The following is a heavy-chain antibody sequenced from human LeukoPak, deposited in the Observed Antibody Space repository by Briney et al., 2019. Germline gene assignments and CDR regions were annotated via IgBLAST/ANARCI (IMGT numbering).Heavy chain of an antibody. CDR3: ARLGQSAFDI. Sequence: SETLSLTCTVSGGSISSSSYYWGWIRQLPGKGLEWIGSIYYSGSTYYNPSLKSRVTISVDTSKNQFSLKLSSVTAADTAVYYCARLGQSAFDIWGQGTMVTVSS. V-gene: IGHV4-39*01. CDR2: IYYSGST. J-gene: IGHJ3*02. CDR1: GGSISSSSYY.